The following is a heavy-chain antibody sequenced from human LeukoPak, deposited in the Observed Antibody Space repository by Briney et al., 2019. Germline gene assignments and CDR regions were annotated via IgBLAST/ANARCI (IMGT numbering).Heavy chain of an antibody. CDR2: IGSDGKT. Sequence: GGSLRLSCEASGVPFSSYAMTWVRQAPGKGLEWVSSIGSDGKTHYSESVKGRFIISRDTFGGMVFLQLNSLRVEDTALYYCARDLYYYVAMDVWGQGTTVTVS. CDR1: GVPFSSYA. D-gene: IGHD3-10*02. CDR3: ARDLYYYVAMDV. J-gene: IGHJ6*02. V-gene: IGHV3-23*01.